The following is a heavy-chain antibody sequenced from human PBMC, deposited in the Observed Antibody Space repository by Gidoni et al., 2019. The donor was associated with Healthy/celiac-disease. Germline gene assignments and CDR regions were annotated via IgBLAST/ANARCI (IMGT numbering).Heavy chain of an antibody. CDR1: GGSFSGYY. Sequence: QVQLQQWGAGLLKPSETLSLTCAVYGGSFSGYYWSWIRQPPGKGLEWIGEINHSGSTNYNPSLKGRGTISVDTSKNQFSRKLSSVTAADTAGYYWARANAGSGRYPPGGFDYWGQGTLVTVSS. V-gene: IGHV4-34*01. J-gene: IGHJ4*02. D-gene: IGHD3-10*01. CDR2: INHSGST. CDR3: ARANAGSGRYPPGGFDY.